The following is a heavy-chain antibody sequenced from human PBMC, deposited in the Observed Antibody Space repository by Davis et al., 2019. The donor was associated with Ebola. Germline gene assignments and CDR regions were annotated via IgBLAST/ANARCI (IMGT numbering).Heavy chain of an antibody. CDR3: ARNRYCSSTSCYSNADAFDI. V-gene: IGHV4-39*07. D-gene: IGHD2-2*01. J-gene: IGHJ3*02. CDR2: IYYSGTI. Sequence: SETLSLTCTVSGGSISSGPYYWGWIRQPPGKGLEWIGSIYYSGTIYYNPSLKSRVTISVDTSKNQFSLKLSSVTAADTAVYYCARNRYCSSTSCYSNADAFDIWGQGTMVTVSS. CDR1: GGSISSGPYY.